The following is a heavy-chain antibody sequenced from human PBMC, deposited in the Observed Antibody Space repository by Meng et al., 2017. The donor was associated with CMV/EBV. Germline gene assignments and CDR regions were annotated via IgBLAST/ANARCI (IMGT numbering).Heavy chain of an antibody. Sequence: SGPTLVKPTQTLTLTCTFSGFPLSPSGVGVGWIRQPPGKALEWLALIYWNDDKRYSPSLKSRLTITKDTSKNQVVLTMTNMDPVDTATYYCAHRRGVSWSGRAPDAFDIWGQGTMVTVSS. D-gene: IGHD3-3*01. CDR1: GFPLSPSGVG. J-gene: IGHJ3*02. CDR2: IYWNDDK. CDR3: AHRRGVSWSGRAPDAFDI. V-gene: IGHV2-5*01.